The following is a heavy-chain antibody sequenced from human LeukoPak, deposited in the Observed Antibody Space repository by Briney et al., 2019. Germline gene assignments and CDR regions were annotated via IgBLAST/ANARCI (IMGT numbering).Heavy chain of an antibody. Sequence: GGXLRLSRAASGFTFSSYSMNWVRQAPGKGLEWVSSISSSSSYIYYAGSVKGRFTISRDNAKNSLYLQMNSPRAEDTAVYYCARDSDGLADYWGQGTLVTVSS. CDR2: ISSSSSYI. V-gene: IGHV3-21*01. D-gene: IGHD5-24*01. CDR3: ARDSDGLADY. J-gene: IGHJ4*02. CDR1: GFTFSSYS.